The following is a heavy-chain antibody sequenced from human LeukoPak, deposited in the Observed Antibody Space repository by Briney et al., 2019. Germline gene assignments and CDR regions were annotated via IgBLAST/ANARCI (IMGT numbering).Heavy chain of an antibody. J-gene: IGHJ5*02. CDR3: ARDNRWFGEYGFDP. CDR1: GGSISSYY. D-gene: IGHD3-10*01. V-gene: IGHV4-4*07. CDR2: IYISGST. Sequence: SETLSLTCTVSGGSISSYYWSWIRQPAGKGLEWIGRIYISGSTKYNPSLKSRVTMSVDTSKNQFSLKLSSVTAADTAVYYCARDNRWFGEYGFDPWGQGTLVTVSS.